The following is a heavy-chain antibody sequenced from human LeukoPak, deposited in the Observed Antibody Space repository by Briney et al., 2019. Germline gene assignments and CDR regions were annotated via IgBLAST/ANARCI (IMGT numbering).Heavy chain of an antibody. CDR2: ISNKGGST. CDR3: VKSGTWADFDS. J-gene: IGHJ4*02. V-gene: IGHV3-64D*09. CDR1: GFTFSSYG. Sequence: GGSLRLSCSASGFTFSSYGMHWVRQAPGKGLEYVSGISNKGGSTYYADSVKVRFTISRDNSKNTLHLQMSSLRADDTAVYYCVKSGTWADFDSWGQGTLVTVSS. D-gene: IGHD1-26*01.